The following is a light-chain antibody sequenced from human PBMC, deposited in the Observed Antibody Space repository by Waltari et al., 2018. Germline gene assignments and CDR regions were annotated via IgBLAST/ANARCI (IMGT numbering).Light chain of an antibody. J-gene: IGLJ3*02. Sequence: QLVLTQSPSVSAFLGASVRLTCTLSSGHSSKVIAWHQQQPEKGPRYLMKVNSDGSHTKGDEIPVRFSGSSSGAERYLTISSLQCEDEADYYCQTGGHGTWVFGGGTNLTVL. V-gene: IGLV4-69*01. CDR2: VNSDGSH. CDR3: QTGGHGTWV. CDR1: SGHSSKV.